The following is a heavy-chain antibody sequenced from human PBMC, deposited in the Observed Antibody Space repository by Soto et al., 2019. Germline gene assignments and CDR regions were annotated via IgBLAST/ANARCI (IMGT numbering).Heavy chain of an antibody. CDR1: GFTFSSYG. CDR2: ISYDGSNK. V-gene: IGHV3-30*18. J-gene: IGHJ6*02. CDR3: AKDQYYYDSSGYYHLHYYYGMDV. Sequence: QVQLVESGGGVVQPGRSLRLSCAASGFTFSSYGMHWVRQAPGKGLEWVAVISYDGSNKYYADSVKGRFTISRDNSKNTLYLQMNSLRAEDTAVYYCAKDQYYYDSSGYYHLHYYYGMDVWGQGTTVTVSS. D-gene: IGHD3-22*01.